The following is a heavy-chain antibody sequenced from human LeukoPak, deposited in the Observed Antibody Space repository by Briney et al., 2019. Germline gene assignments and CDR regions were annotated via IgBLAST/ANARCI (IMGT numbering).Heavy chain of an antibody. CDR2: IIPILGIA. Sequence: SVKVSCKASGGTFSSYAISWVRQAPGQGLEWMGRIIPILGIANYAQKFQGRVTITADKSTSTAYMELSSLRSGDTAVYYCARNLKSSSWYTWGQGTLVTVSS. CDR1: GGTFSSYA. D-gene: IGHD6-13*01. CDR3: ARNLKSSSWYT. J-gene: IGHJ5*02. V-gene: IGHV1-69*04.